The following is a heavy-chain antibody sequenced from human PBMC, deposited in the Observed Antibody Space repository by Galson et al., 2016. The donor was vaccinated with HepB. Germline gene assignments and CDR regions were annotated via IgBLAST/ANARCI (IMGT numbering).Heavy chain of an antibody. J-gene: IGHJ4*02. V-gene: IGHV1-18*01. D-gene: IGHD2-2*01. CDR1: GYNFAASA. Sequence: SVKVSCKASGYNFAASAITWVRQAPGQGLEWMGWIVANNGNTNYAQKFQGRVTLTTDTSTTTAYMDLRSLRSDDTAVYYCVAMDCSSTSCTLDSWGQGTLVTVSS. CDR3: VAMDCSSTSCTLDS. CDR2: IVANNGNT.